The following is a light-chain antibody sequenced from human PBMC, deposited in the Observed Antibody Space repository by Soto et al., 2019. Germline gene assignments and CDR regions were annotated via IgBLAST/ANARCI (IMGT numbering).Light chain of an antibody. V-gene: IGLV1-40*01. CDR1: SSNIGAEYD. Sequence: QSVLTQPPSGSGAPGQRVAISWTGSSSNIGAEYDVHWYQQLPGTAPKRLIYGDNNRPSGVPDRFSGSKSGTSASLAITGLQPEDEADYYCQPYDSRLTSFVFATGSKVTVL. CDR3: QPYDSRLTSFV. CDR2: GDN. J-gene: IGLJ1*01.